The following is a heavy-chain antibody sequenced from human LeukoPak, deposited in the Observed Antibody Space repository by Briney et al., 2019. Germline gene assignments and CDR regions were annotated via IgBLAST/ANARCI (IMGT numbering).Heavy chain of an antibody. CDR2: IYYSGNT. Sequence: SETLSLTCAVYGGSFSGYYWSWIRQPPGKGLEWIGYIYYSGNTKYNPTLKSRVTISVDTSKNQFSLKLSSVTAADTAVYYCARDRKDSYNYYGMDVWGQGTTVTASS. J-gene: IGHJ6*02. V-gene: IGHV4-59*01. CDR3: ARDRKDSYNYYGMDV. CDR1: GGSFSGYY.